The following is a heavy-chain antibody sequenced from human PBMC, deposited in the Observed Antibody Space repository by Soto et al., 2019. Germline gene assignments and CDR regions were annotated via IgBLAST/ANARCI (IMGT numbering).Heavy chain of an antibody. J-gene: IGHJ5*02. CDR1: GYTFTSYG. Sequence: ASVKVCCKSSGYTFTSYGISCVRQDPGQGLEWMGWISAYNGNTNYAQKLQGRVTMTTDTSTSTAYMELRSLRSDDTAVYYCARVDWNYLGDMQNWFDPWGQGTLVTVSS. D-gene: IGHD1-7*01. CDR2: ISAYNGNT. CDR3: ARVDWNYLGDMQNWFDP. V-gene: IGHV1-18*01.